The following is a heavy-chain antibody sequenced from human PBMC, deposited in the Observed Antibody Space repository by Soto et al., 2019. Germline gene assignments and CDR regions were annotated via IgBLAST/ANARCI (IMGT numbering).Heavy chain of an antibody. J-gene: IGHJ6*02. CDR1: GFTFSSYW. D-gene: IGHD6-13*01. CDR3: ARDERIAAAGINYYGMDV. CDR2: INSDGSST. Sequence: EVQLVESGGGLVQPGGSLRLSCAASGFTFSSYWMHWVRQAPGKGLVWVSRINSDGSSTGYADSVKGRFTISRDKAKNTLYIQMNSLRAEDTAVYYCARDERIAAAGINYYGMDVWGRGTTVAVSS. V-gene: IGHV3-74*01.